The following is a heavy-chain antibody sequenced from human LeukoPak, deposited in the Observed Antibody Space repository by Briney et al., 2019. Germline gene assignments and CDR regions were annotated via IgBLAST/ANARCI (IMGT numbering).Heavy chain of an antibody. CDR2: IGNFGGT. D-gene: IGHD2-8*02. CDR1: GFSVSNYA. J-gene: IGHJ6*02. CDR3: ARERLVVDGKGMDV. V-gene: IGHV3-13*01. Sequence: PGGSLRLSCAASGFSVSNYAMYWVRQTTGKGLEWVSSIGNFGGTYYAASVTGRFTISRESAKNSLDLQMNNLRDGDTAVYYCARERLVVDGKGMDVWGQGNTVTVSS.